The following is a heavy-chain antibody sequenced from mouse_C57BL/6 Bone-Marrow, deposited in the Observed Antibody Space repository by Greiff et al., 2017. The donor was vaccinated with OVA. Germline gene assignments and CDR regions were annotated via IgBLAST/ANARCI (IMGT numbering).Heavy chain of an antibody. J-gene: IGHJ2*01. V-gene: IGHV1-76*01. CDR3: ASWGLYGNYNFDY. Sequence: QVHVKQSGAELVRPGASVKLSCKASGYTFTDYYINWVKQRPGQGLEWIARIYPGSGNTYYNEKFKGKATLTAEKSSSTAYMQLSSLTSEDSAVYFCASWGLYGNYNFDYWGQGTTLTVSS. CDR1: GYTFTDYY. D-gene: IGHD2-1*01. CDR2: IYPGSGNT.